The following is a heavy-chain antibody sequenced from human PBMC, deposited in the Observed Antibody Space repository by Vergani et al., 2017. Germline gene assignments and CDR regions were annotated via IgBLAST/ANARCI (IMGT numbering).Heavy chain of an antibody. CDR3: AKDIGYCSGSSCYYGMDV. V-gene: IGHV3-21*02. Sequence: EVQLVESGGGLVKPGGSLRLSCAASGFSFSSYSMNWVRQAPGKGLEWVASISCSSSYVFYRDSVEGRFTFTRDNSKNTLYLQMNSLRAEDTAVYYCAKDIGYCSGSSCYYGMDVWGQGTTVTVSS. CDR2: ISCSSSYV. CDR1: GFSFSSYS. D-gene: IGHD2-15*01. J-gene: IGHJ6*02.